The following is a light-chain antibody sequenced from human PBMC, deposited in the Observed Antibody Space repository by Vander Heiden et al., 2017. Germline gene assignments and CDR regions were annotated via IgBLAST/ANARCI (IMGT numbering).Light chain of an antibody. CDR2: SAS. V-gene: IGKV3-20*01. Sequence: EIVLTQSPGTLSLSPRERATLSCRASQSVPNNYLAWYQQKPAQAPRLLIYSASRRAAGIPDRFSGSGSGTDFTLTISRLEPEDFAVYSCQQHGTSFTFGQETRLEIK. J-gene: IGKJ5*01. CDR3: QQHGTSFT. CDR1: QSVPNNY.